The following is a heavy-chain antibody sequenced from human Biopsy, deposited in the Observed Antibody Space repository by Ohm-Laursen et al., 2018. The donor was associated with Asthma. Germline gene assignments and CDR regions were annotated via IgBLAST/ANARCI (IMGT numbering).Heavy chain of an antibody. J-gene: IGHJ4*02. V-gene: IGHV1-69*13. CDR3: ASETGHSYGSGSEYYFDY. D-gene: IGHD3-10*01. CDR2: IIPIFGTT. CDR1: GGTFNYA. Sequence: SVKVSCKASGGTFNYAITWVRQAPGQGLEWMGGIIPIFGTTNYAQKFKGRVTITADESSSTAYTELSSLRSEDMAVYYCASETGHSYGSGSEYYFDYWGLGTLVTVSS.